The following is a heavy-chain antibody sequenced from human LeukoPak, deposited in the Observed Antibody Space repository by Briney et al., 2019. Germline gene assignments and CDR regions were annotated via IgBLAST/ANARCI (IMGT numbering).Heavy chain of an antibody. D-gene: IGHD3-16*01. CDR3: ARGDDYDMKWYFDY. V-gene: IGHV3-30*04. J-gene: IGHJ4*02. Sequence: GGSLRLSCAASGFTFSSYAMHWVRQAPGKGLEWVAVISYDGSNKYYADSVKGRFTISRDNSKNTLYLQMNSLRAEDTAVYYCARGDDYDMKWYFDYWGQGTLVTVSS. CDR1: GFTFSSYA. CDR2: ISYDGSNK.